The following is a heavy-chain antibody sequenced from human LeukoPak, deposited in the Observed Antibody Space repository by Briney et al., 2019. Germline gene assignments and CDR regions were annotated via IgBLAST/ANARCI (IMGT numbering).Heavy chain of an antibody. CDR2: IYPTSGGT. D-gene: IGHD5-24*01. CDR1: GYTFTDYF. Sequence: ASVKVSCKASGYTFTDYFIHWVRQAPGQGLEWMGWIYPTSGGTNYAQKFQGRVTMTRDTSINTAYMELSSLTSDDTAVYFCARDLPGDGHNSAYDVWGQGTMVTVSS. J-gene: IGHJ3*01. V-gene: IGHV1-2*02. CDR3: ARDLPGDGHNSAYDV.